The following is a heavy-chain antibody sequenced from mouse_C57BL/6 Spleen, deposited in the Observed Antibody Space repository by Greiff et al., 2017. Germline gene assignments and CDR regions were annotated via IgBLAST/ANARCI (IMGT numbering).Heavy chain of an antibody. CDR2: IYIGNGYT. V-gene: IGHV1-58*01. Sequence: EVQLQQSGAELVRPGSSVKMSCKTSVYTFTSYGINWVKQRPGQGLEWIGYIYIGNGYTEYNEKVKGKAILTSDTSSSTAYMQLRSLTSEDSAIDFCARHYGYDGPFDYWGQGTTLTVSS. CDR3: ARHYGYDGPFDY. J-gene: IGHJ2*01. D-gene: IGHD2-2*01. CDR1: VYTFTSYG.